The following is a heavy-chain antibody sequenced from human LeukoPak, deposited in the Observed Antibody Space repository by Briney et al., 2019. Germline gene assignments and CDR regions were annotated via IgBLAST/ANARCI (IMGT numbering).Heavy chain of an antibody. CDR3: ARGAPDAFDI. Sequence: GSLRLSCAVYGGSFSGYYWSWIRQPPWKGLEWIGEINHSGSTNCNPSLKSRVTISLDTSKNQFSLKLRSVTAADTAVYYCARGAPDAFDIWGQGTMVTVSS. CDR2: INHSGST. V-gene: IGHV4-34*01. J-gene: IGHJ3*02. CDR1: GGSFSGYY.